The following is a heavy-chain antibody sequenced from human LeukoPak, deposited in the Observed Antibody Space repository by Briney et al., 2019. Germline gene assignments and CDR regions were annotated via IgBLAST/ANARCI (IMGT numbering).Heavy chain of an antibody. J-gene: IGHJ4*02. Sequence: GGSLRLSCAASGFTFSNYPMSWVRQAPGKGLEWVSVIDGSGGSTHYADSVKGRFTISRDNSKNTLYLQMNSPRAEDTAVYYCAKSTNYLSIDYWGQGTLVTVSS. V-gene: IGHV3-23*01. CDR1: GFTFSNYP. CDR2: IDGSGGST. CDR3: AKSTNYLSIDY. D-gene: IGHD4/OR15-4a*01.